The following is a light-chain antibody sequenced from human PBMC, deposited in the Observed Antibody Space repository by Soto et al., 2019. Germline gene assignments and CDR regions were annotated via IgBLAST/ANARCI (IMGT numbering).Light chain of an antibody. CDR1: QSINCW. V-gene: IGKV1-12*01. J-gene: IGKJ5*01. CDR3: HQLISFPIT. CDR2: AAS. Sequence: DIQMTQSPSSLSASVGDRATISWRASQSINCWLAWCQQKPGGARKLLIYAASILQSGVPSRFSGSAAGTDFTLTITSLQPEDSATYYCHQLISFPITCGQGTRLEI.